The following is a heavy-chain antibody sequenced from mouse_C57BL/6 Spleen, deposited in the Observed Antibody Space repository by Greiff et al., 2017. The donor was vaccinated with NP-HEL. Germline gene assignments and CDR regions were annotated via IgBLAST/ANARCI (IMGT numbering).Heavy chain of an antibody. CDR3: ARAEGSNLYYFDY. CDR1: GYAFTNYL. CDR2: INTGSGGT. V-gene: IGHV1-54*01. J-gene: IGHJ2*01. D-gene: IGHD2-5*01. Sequence: VQLQQPGAELVRPGTSVKVSCKASGYAFTNYLIEWVKQRPGQGLEWIGVINTGSGGTKNNEKVKGKATLTADKSSSTAYMQLSSLTAEDSAVYFCARAEGSNLYYFDYWGQGTTLTVSS.